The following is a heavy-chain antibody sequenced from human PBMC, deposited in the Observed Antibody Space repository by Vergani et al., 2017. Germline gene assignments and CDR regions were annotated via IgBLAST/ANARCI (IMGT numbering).Heavy chain of an antibody. D-gene: IGHD3-9*01. J-gene: IGHJ4*02. V-gene: IGHV3-23*01. CDR1: GFTFSSYA. CDR3: AKGLLDWLLLLDY. CDR2: ISGSGGST. Sequence: EVQLLESGGGLVQPGGSLRLSCAASGFTFSSYAMSWVRQAPGKGREWVSAISGSGGSTYYADSVKGRFTISRDNSKNTLYLQMNSLRAEDTAVYYCAKGLLDWLLLLDYWGQGTLVTVSS.